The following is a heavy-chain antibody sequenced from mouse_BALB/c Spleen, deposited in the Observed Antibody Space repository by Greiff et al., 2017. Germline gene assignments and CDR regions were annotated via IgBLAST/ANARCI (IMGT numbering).Heavy chain of an antibody. CDR2: INPSTGYT. CDR3: ARSPYGNLYDLDY. V-gene: IGHV1-7*01. CDR1: GYTFTSYW. J-gene: IGHJ2*01. D-gene: IGHD2-10*02. Sequence: QVQLQQSGAELAKPGASVKMSCTASGYTFTSYWMHWVKQRPGQGLEWIGYINPSTGYTEYTQKFKDKATLTADKSSSTAYMQLSSLTSEDSAVYYCARSPYGNLYDLDYWGQGTTLTVSS.